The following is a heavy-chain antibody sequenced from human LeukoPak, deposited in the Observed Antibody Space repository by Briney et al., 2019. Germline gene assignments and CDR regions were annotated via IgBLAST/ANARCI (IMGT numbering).Heavy chain of an antibody. J-gene: IGHJ4*02. CDR2: IYYSGST. CDR1: GGSLSSYF. D-gene: IGHD3-9*01. Sequence: SETLSLTCTVSGGSLSSYFWSWIRLSPGKGLEWIGYIYYSGSTNYNPSLKSRVTISVDTSKNQFSLKLSSVTAADTAVYYCASYDILTGYNYWGQGTLVTVSS. CDR3: ASYDILTGYNY. V-gene: IGHV4-59*01.